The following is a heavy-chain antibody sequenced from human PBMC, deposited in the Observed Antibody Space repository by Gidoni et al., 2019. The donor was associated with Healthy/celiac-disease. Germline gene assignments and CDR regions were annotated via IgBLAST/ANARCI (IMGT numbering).Heavy chain of an antibody. Sequence: QVQLVQSGAEVKKPGASVKVSCKASGYTFTGYYMHWVRQAPGQGLEWMGWIKPNSGGTNYAQKFQGRVTMTRDTSISTAYMELSRLRSDDTAVYYCARAEGCSSTSCYRPYYYYGMDVWGQGTTVTVSS. D-gene: IGHD2-2*01. CDR2: IKPNSGGT. CDR3: ARAEGCSSTSCYRPYYYYGMDV. J-gene: IGHJ6*02. CDR1: GYTFTGYY. V-gene: IGHV1-2*02.